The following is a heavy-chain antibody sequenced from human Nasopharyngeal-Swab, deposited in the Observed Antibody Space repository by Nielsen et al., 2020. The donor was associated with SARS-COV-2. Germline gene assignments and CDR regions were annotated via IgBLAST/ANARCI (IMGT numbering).Heavy chain of an antibody. Sequence: SETLSLTCTVSGGSISSSSYYWGWIRQPPGKGLEWIGSIYYSGSTYYNPSLKSRVTISVDTSKNQFSLKLSSVTAADTAVYCCARVPKADWLLFPSFAFDIWGQGTMVTVSS. V-gene: IGHV4-39*07. CDR3: ARVPKADWLLFPSFAFDI. D-gene: IGHD3/OR15-3a*01. CDR2: IYYSGST. CDR1: GGSISSSSYY. J-gene: IGHJ3*02.